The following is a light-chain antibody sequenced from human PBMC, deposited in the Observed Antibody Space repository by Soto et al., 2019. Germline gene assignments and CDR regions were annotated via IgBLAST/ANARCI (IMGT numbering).Light chain of an antibody. CDR3: QQLDILVPPWT. J-gene: IGKJ1*01. V-gene: IGKV1-9*01. CDR2: GAS. CDR1: QGISSN. Sequence: IQLTQSPSSLSASVGDRVTITCRASQGISSNLAWYQQKPGSAPKLLIFGASTLQSGVPSRFSGSGSGTDFTLTISSLQPEDFATYFCQQLDILVPPWTFGQGTKVNIK.